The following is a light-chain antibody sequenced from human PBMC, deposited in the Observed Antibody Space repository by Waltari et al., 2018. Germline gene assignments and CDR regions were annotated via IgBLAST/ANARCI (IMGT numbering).Light chain of an antibody. J-gene: IGKJ5*01. CDR2: GAS. CDR1: QGITTF. CDR3: QQYSNYPFT. Sequence: DIQMTQSPSSLSASVGDRVTIACRASQGITTFLAWFQQSPGKAPKSLIYGASTLQSGVPSRFSGSGSGTDFTLTINSLQPEDFAIYYCQQYSNYPFTFGQGTRLEIK. V-gene: IGKV1-16*01.